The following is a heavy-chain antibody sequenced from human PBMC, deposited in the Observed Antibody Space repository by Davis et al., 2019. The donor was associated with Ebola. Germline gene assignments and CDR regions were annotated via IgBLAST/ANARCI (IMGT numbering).Heavy chain of an antibody. CDR3: ARAVAASWSPFDN. D-gene: IGHD6-19*01. V-gene: IGHV3-23*01. J-gene: IGHJ4*02. Sequence: GESLKISCATSGFIFSNYAMNWVRQAPGKGLEWVSSITTTGGSTYYADSVKGRFTVSRDNSKNTLSLQMNSLRAEDTAVYYCARAVAASWSPFDNWGQGTLVTVSS. CDR1: GFIFSNYA. CDR2: ITTTGGST.